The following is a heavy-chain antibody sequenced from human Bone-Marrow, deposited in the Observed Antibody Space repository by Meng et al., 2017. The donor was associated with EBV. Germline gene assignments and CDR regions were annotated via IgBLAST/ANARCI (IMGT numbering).Heavy chain of an antibody. J-gene: IGHJ4*02. Sequence: EVHVVESGGSVVQPGGSLRLACAASGFTFRNYWMHWVRQAPGKGLVWVSRTNEDGGITTYADSVRGRFLISRDNTKNTLYLQMNSLRVEDTAVYFCSRDLAGSYDDWGQGTLVTVSS. CDR3: SRDLAGSYDD. CDR2: TNEDGGIT. V-gene: IGHV3-74*01. CDR1: GFTFRNYW. D-gene: IGHD6-25*01.